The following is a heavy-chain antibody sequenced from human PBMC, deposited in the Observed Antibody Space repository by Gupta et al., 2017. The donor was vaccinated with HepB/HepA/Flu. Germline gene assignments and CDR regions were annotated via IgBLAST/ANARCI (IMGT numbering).Heavy chain of an antibody. J-gene: IGHJ4*02. D-gene: IGHD3-9*01. CDR1: GFSFSNFG. Sequence: EVQLLESGGGLVQPGGSLRLSCAASGFSFSNFGMSWVRQAPGRGLERASTILSSYNTYYTDSVRGRFTISRDNSENTLYLQMNSLRVEDTAIYYCARDLTGAEDSWGQGILVTVSS. CDR3: ARDLTGAEDS. V-gene: IGHV3-23*01. CDR2: ILSSYNT.